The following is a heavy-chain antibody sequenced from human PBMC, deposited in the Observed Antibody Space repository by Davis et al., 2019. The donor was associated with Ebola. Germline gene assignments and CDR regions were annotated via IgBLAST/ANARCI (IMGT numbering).Heavy chain of an antibody. J-gene: IGHJ4*02. CDR2: IGQDGSDN. CDR1: QFTFSSYY. Sequence: GESLKISCTTSQFTFSSYYMTWVRQAPGKGLEWVATIGQDGSDNRHVDSVKGRFIISRDNAQKSLYLEMNSLRVEDTAIYFCATDNWGPALWGQGTLLTVSS. V-gene: IGHV3-7*01. D-gene: IGHD7-27*01. CDR3: ATDNWGPAL.